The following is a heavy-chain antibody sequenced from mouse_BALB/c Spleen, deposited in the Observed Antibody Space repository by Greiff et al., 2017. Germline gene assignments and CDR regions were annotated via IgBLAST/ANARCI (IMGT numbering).Heavy chain of an antibody. V-gene: IGHV3-2*02. CDR2: ISYSGST. CDR3: ARGRSPAMDY. J-gene: IGHJ4*01. Sequence: DVKLQESGPGLVKPSQSLSLTCTVTGYSITSDYAWNWIRQFPGNKLEWMGYISYSGSTSYNPSLKSRISITRDTSKNQFFLQLNSVTTEDTATYYCARGRSPAMDYWGQGTSVTVSS. CDR1: GYSITSDYA.